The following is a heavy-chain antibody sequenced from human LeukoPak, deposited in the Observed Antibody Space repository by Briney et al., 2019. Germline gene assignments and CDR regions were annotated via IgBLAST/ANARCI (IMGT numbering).Heavy chain of an antibody. CDR3: ARASAAAGTVLGFDY. Sequence: ASVKVSCKASGYTFTGYYMHWVRQAPGQGLEWMGWINPNSGGTNYAQKFQGRFTMTRDTSISTAYMELSRLRSDDTAVYYCARASAAAGTVLGFDYWGQGTLVTVSS. CDR2: INPNSGGT. V-gene: IGHV1-2*02. J-gene: IGHJ4*02. D-gene: IGHD6-13*01. CDR1: GYTFTGYY.